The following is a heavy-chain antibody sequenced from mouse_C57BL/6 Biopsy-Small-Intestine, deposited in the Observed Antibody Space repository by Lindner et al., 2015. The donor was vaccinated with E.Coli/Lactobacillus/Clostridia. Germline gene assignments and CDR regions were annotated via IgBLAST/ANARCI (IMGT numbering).Heavy chain of an antibody. CDR2: INPSGGST. V-gene: IGHV1-64*01. CDR3: ARRGSSSSGYYYSMDV. Sequence: SVKVSCKASGYTFTSYYMHWVRQAPGQGLEWMGIINPSGGSTSYAQKLQGRVTMTRDTSTSTVYMELSSLRSEDTAVYYCARRGSSSSGYYYSMDVWGQGTTVTVSS. J-gene: IGHJ1*01. D-gene: IGHD2-3*01. CDR1: GYTFTSYY.